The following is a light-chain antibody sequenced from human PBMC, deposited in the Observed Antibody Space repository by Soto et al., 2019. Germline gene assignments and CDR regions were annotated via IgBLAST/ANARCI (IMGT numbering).Light chain of an antibody. CDR1: QSVSSS. J-gene: IGKJ2*01. Sequence: EIVLTQSPATLSLSPGDRATLSCRASQSVSSSLAWYQQKPDQPPRLLIYDASNRATGIPARFSGSGSGTDFTLTISSLEPEDFAVYYCQQRSNWPPRYTFGQGTKLEI. CDR3: QQRSNWPPRYT. V-gene: IGKV3-11*01. CDR2: DAS.